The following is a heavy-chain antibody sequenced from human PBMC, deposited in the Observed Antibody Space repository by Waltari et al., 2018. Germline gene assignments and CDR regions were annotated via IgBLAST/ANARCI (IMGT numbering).Heavy chain of an antibody. CDR3: TNFMSG. Sequence: EVHLVESGGGLVQPGGSLKLSGAASGFTFSDFTMYWVRQASGKGLEWVGHIRSKANNYATGNAASVKGRFTVSRDDSKNTAYLQMNSLRTEDTAIYYCTNFMSGWGQGTTVTVSS. CDR2: IRSKANNYAT. D-gene: IGHD3-10*01. J-gene: IGHJ6*02. CDR1: GFTFSDFT. V-gene: IGHV3-73*02.